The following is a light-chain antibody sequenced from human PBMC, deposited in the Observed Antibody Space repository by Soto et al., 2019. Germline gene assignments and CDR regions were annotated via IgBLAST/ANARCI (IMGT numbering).Light chain of an antibody. CDR2: DAS. Sequence: DIQMTQSPSSLSASVGDRVTITCQASQDISNYLNWYQQKPGKAPKLLIYDASNLETGVPSRFSGSGSGTDFTFTISRLQPEDIATYYCQQYDNLPYTFGQATKLEIK. J-gene: IGKJ2*01. CDR3: QQYDNLPYT. V-gene: IGKV1-33*01. CDR1: QDISNY.